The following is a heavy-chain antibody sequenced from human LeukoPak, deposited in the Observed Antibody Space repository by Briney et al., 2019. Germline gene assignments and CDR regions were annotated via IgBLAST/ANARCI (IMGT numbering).Heavy chain of an antibody. CDR3: AKQSGITMVRGADY. CDR1: GFTFSSYA. D-gene: IGHD3-10*01. J-gene: IGHJ4*02. V-gene: IGHV3-23*01. CDR2: ISTGGGST. Sequence: GGSLRLSCAASGFTFSSYAMSWVRQAPGKGLEWVSAISTGGGSTYYADSVKGRFTISRDNSKNTLYLQMNSLRAEDTAVYYCAKQSGITMVRGADYWGQGTLVTVSS.